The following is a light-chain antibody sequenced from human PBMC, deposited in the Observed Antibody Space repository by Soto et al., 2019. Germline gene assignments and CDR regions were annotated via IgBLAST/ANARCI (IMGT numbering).Light chain of an antibody. V-gene: IGKV3-15*01. CDR2: GAS. J-gene: IGKJ1*01. Sequence: EVVMTQSPATLSVSPGERVTLSCRASQSINAHIAWYKQKPCQAPRLLIHGASTRATGIPARFSGSGFGTEFIHTISILQSEDFAVYYCQQYNTWLWTFGQGTKVEIQ. CDR1: QSINAH. CDR3: QQYNTWLWT.